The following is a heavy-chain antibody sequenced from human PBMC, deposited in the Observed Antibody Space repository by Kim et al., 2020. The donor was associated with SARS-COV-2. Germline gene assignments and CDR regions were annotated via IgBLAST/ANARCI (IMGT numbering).Heavy chain of an antibody. CDR2: IYYSGST. Sequence: SETLSLTCTVSGGSISSYYWSWIRQPPGKGLEWIGYIYYSGSTNYNPSLKSRVTISVDTSKNQFSLKLSSVTAADTAVYYCARVDPPTWFGELSVAFDIWGQGTMVTVSS. D-gene: IGHD3-10*01. J-gene: IGHJ3*02. CDR3: ARVDPPTWFGELSVAFDI. V-gene: IGHV4-59*13. CDR1: GGSISSYY.